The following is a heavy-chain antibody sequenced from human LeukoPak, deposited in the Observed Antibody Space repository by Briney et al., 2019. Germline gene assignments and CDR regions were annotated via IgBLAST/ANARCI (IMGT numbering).Heavy chain of an antibody. CDR3: ARDVIVVVITGAFDI. CDR2: ISYDGSNK. V-gene: IGHV3-30*04. D-gene: IGHD3-22*01. CDR1: GFTFSSYA. J-gene: IGHJ3*02. Sequence: GRSLRLSCAASGFTFSSYAMHWVRQAPGKGLEWVAVISYDGSNKYYADSVKGRFTISRDNSKNTLYLQMNSLRAEDTAVYYCARDVIVVVITGAFDIWGQGTMVTVSS.